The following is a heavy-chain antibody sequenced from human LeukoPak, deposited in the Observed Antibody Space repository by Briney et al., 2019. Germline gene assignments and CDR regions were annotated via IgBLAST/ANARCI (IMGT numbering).Heavy chain of an antibody. CDR3: TRRGRNNWGEGNDY. CDR1: GCSISSYY. J-gene: IGHJ4*02. D-gene: IGHD1-1*01. V-gene: IGHV4-59*08. Sequence: SETLSLTCTVSGCSISSYYWSWIRQPPGKGLEWIGYINDIGSTNSNPSLKSRVTMSVDTSKNQFSLKLSSVTAADTAVYYCTRRGRNNWGEGNDYWGQGTLVTVSS. CDR2: INDIGST.